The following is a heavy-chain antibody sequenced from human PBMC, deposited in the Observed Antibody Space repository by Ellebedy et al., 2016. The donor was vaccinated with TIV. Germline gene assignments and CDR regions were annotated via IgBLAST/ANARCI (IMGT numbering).Heavy chain of an antibody. D-gene: IGHD2-8*01. CDR3: ARASFGNCTNDVCRVFDF. CDR2: IHYSGVT. J-gene: IGHJ4*02. CDR1: GGSIKYTDNY. V-gene: IGHV4-31*03. Sequence: SETLSLTXSVSGGSIKYTDNYWSWIRHRPGKGLEWIGQIHYSGVTHLNPSLMSRLAISVDTSKNQFSLKLSSVTAADTAIYYCARASFGNCTNDVCRVFDFWGQGTLVTVSS.